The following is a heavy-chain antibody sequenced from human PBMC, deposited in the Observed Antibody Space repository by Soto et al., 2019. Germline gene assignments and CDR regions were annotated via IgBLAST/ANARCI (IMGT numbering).Heavy chain of an antibody. CDR3: ARDLDIVVVPAARDWYFDL. Sequence: QVQLVQSGAEVKKPGASVKVSCKASGYTFTSYYMHWVRQAPGQGLEWMGIINPSGGSTSYAQKFQGRVTMTRDTSTSTVYMELSSLRSEDTAVYYCARDLDIVVVPAARDWYFDLWGRGTLVTVSS. J-gene: IGHJ2*01. CDR2: INPSGGST. V-gene: IGHV1-46*03. CDR1: GYTFTSYY. D-gene: IGHD2-2*01.